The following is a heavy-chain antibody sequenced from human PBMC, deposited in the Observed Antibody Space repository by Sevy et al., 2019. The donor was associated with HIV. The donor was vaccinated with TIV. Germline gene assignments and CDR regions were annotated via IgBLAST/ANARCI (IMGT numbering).Heavy chain of an antibody. CDR3: AGFIGETGPWELSDNWFDP. CDR2: VYYSGLA. D-gene: IGHD1-7*01. J-gene: IGHJ5*02. Sequence: SETLSLTCAVSGSSISSGYYWGWIRQSPGKGLEYIGSVYYSGLALYNPSLKSRVTISVDTSKNHFSLKVSSVTAADTAVDFCAGFIGETGPWELSDNWFDPWGQGILVTVSS. CDR1: GSSISSGYY. V-gene: IGHV4-38-2*01.